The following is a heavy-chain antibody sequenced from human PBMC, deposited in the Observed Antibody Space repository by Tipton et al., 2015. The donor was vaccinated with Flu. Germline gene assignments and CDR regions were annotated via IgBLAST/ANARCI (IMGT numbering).Heavy chain of an antibody. Sequence: QVQLVQSGAEVKKPGASVKVSCKASEYTFGSYYMYWVRQAPGQGLEWMGWINPNSGGTNYAQKFKGRVTMTRDTSISTAYMELSSLRSDDTAVYYCAREGVCGGDYYSKAFDIWGQGTVVTVSS. J-gene: IGHJ3*02. V-gene: IGHV1-2*02. CDR1: EYTFGSYY. CDR3: AREGVCGGDYYSKAFDI. CDR2: INPNSGGT. D-gene: IGHD2-21*02.